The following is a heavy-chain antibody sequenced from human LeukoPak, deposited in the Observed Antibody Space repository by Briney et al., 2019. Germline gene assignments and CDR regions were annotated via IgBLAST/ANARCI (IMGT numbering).Heavy chain of an antibody. Sequence: ASVKVSCKASGGTFSSYAISWARQAPGQGLEWMGGIIPIFGTANYAQKLQGRVTMTTDTSTSTAYMELRSLRSDDTAVYYCARDPQWQWLVRGRNWFDPWGQGTLVTVSS. J-gene: IGHJ5*02. CDR3: ARDPQWQWLVRGRNWFDP. V-gene: IGHV1-69*05. CDR2: IIPIFGTA. CDR1: GGTFSSYA. D-gene: IGHD6-19*01.